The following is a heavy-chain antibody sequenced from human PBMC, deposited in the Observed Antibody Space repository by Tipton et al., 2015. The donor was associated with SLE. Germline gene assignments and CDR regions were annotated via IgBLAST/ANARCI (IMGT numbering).Heavy chain of an antibody. Sequence: TLSLTCTVSGGSIISSSYYWGWIRQPPGKGLEWIVTIYYSTYYNPSLKGRVTISVDTSKNQFSLKLTSVTAADTAVYYCARLGCSSGSCYYHDAFDIWGQGTMVTVSS. CDR2: IYYST. CDR1: GGSIISSSYY. CDR3: ARLGCSSGSCYYHDAFDI. D-gene: IGHD2-15*01. V-gene: IGHV4-39*01. J-gene: IGHJ3*02.